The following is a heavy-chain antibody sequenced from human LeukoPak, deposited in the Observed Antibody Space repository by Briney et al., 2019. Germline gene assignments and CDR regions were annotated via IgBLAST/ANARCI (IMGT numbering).Heavy chain of an antibody. J-gene: IGHJ4*02. CDR1: GYIFSDYT. Sequence: ASVKVSCKASGYIFSDYTMHWVRQAPGQRLEWMGWINGENGNTKYSQELRGRDTFTSDSSATTVYMELSSLRSEDVAVYYCAREVSSVGANYFDYWGQGTLVTVSS. CDR3: AREVSSVGANYFDY. V-gene: IGHV1-3*03. CDR2: INGENGNT. D-gene: IGHD3-10*01.